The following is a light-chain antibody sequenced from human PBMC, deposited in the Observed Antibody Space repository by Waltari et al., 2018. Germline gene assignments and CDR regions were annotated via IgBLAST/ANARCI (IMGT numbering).Light chain of an antibody. Sequence: SSELSQDPTVSVAFGQAVNLTCQADSLRRWFVSWYQQTPRQAPVLVSYGQNKRPSGIPDRFSGSRSGNTASLTIAGAEAADEADYYCYSRNSDDFTYVFGTGTKLTVL. CDR3: YSRNSDDFTYV. J-gene: IGLJ1*01. V-gene: IGLV3-19*01. CDR1: SLRRWF. CDR2: GQN.